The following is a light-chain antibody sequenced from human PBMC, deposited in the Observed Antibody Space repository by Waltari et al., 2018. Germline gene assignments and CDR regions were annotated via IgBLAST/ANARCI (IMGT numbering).Light chain of an antibody. CDR3: QQANSFPIT. V-gene: IGKV1-12*01. Sequence: DIQMTQSPSSVSASVGDKVTFTCGASPGITKWFAWYQRKPGRAPKLLISGASTLHSGVSPRFSGSGSGTEFTLTISDLQPEDVAVYYCQQANSFPITFGPGTRVDLK. J-gene: IGKJ3*01. CDR2: GAS. CDR1: PGITKW.